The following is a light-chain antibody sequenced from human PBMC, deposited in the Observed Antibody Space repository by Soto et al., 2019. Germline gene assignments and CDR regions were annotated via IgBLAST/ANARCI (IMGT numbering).Light chain of an antibody. CDR2: DAS. CDR1: QIISSW. J-gene: IGKJ1*01. Sequence: IQMNQSPSTLSASVGDRVTITCRASQIISSWLAWYQQKPGKAPEVLIYDASSLVSGVSSRFSGSGSVTEFTLTISSLQPGDFATHDCHHYTSVSLSFGQGTKVEVK. CDR3: HHYTSVSLS. V-gene: IGKV1-5*01.